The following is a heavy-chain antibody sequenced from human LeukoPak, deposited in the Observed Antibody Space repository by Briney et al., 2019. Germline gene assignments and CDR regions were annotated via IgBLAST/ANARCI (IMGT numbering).Heavy chain of an antibody. Sequence: SETPSLTCTVSGGSISSYYWSWIRQPPGKGLEWIGYIYYSGSTNYNPSLKSRVTISVDTSKNQFSLKLSSVTAADTAVYYCARDRGRCLEWLFMPDAFDIWGQGTMVTVSS. CDR2: IYYSGST. CDR3: ARDRGRCLEWLFMPDAFDI. D-gene: IGHD3-3*01. J-gene: IGHJ3*02. CDR1: GGSISSYY. V-gene: IGHV4-59*01.